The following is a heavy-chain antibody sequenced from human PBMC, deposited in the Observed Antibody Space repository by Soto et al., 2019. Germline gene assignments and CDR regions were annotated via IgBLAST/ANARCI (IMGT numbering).Heavy chain of an antibody. D-gene: IGHD2-15*01. CDR3: VRSFFCSGGSCYSISSH. Sequence: EVQLVESGGGLFQPGGSLRLSCAPSGFTVSSNDMSWVRQAPGKGLEWVSVIYTGGGTYYADSVKGRFTISRDNSKNTLYLQMNSLRDEDTAVYYCVRSFFCSGGSCYSISSHWGQGTLVTVSS. CDR2: IYTGGGT. J-gene: IGHJ4*02. CDR1: GFTVSSND. V-gene: IGHV3-66*01.